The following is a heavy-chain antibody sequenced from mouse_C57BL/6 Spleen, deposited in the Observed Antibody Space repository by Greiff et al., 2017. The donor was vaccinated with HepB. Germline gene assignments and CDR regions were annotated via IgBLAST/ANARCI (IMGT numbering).Heavy chain of an antibody. CDR1: GYTFTSYG. V-gene: IGHV1-81*01. CDR2: IYPRSGNT. J-gene: IGHJ2*01. CDR3: ARSGTTVVSYYFDY. Sequence: QVHVKQSGAELARPGASVKLSCKASGYTFTSYGISWVKQRTGQGLEWIGEIYPRSGNTYYNEKFKGKATLTADKSSSTAYMELRSLTSEDSAVYFCARSGTTVVSYYFDYWGQGTTLTVSS. D-gene: IGHD1-1*01.